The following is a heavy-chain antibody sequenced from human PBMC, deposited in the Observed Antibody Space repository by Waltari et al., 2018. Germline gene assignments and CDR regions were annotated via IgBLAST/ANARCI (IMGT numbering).Heavy chain of an antibody. Sequence: EVQLLESGGGLVQPGGSLRLSCAASGFTFSSYAMSWVRQAPGKGLAWVSAIRGRGGTTYSADPVKGRFTISRDNSKTTLYLQMNSLRAEDTAVYYCANTPGYCSSTSCYRVGLIGYYFDYWGQGTLVTVSS. CDR3: ANTPGYCSSTSCYRVGLIGYYFDY. D-gene: IGHD2-2*02. CDR2: IRGRGGTT. J-gene: IGHJ4*02. V-gene: IGHV3-23*01. CDR1: GFTFSSYA.